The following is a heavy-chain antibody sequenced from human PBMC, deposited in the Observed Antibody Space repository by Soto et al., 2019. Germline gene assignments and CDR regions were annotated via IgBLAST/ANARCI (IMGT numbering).Heavy chain of an antibody. Sequence: EVQLVESGGGLVKPGGSLRLSCAASGFTLSNAWMSWVRQAPGKGLEWVGRIKSKTDGGTTDYAAPVKGRFTISRDDSKNTLYLQMNSLKTEDTAVYYCTTDPAMYYFDFWGQGTLVTVSS. CDR3: TTDPAMYYFDF. V-gene: IGHV3-15*01. J-gene: IGHJ4*02. CDR1: GFTLSNAW. CDR2: IKSKTDGGTT. D-gene: IGHD2-2*01.